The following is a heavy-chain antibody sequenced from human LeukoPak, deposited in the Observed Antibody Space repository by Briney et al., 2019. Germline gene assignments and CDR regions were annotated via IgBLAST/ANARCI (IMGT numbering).Heavy chain of an antibody. CDR1: GFTFSGNS. V-gene: IGHV3-7*05. D-gene: IGHD5-24*01. CDR2: IKEDGSAK. J-gene: IGHJ4*02. Sequence: QPGGSLRLSCAASGFTFSGNSMSWVRQAPGKGLEWVANIKEDGSAKYYVDSVKGRFTISRDNAKNSQYLQMNSLRAEDTAVYYCARDTGYNTFDYWGQGTLVTVSS. CDR3: ARDTGYNTFDY.